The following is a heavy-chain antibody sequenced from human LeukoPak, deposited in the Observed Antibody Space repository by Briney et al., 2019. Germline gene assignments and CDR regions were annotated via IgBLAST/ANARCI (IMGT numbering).Heavy chain of an antibody. J-gene: IGHJ6*02. CDR1: GGSISSTSYY. D-gene: IGHD3-10*01. Sequence: SETLSLTCTVSGGSISSTSYYWGCIRQPPGKGLEWIGSIYYSGSTYYNPSLKSRVTISVDTSKNQFSLNLSSVTAADTAVYYCARGYGSGNYPHYYGVDVWGQGTTVTVSS. CDR2: IYYSGST. V-gene: IGHV4-39*01. CDR3: ARGYGSGNYPHYYGVDV.